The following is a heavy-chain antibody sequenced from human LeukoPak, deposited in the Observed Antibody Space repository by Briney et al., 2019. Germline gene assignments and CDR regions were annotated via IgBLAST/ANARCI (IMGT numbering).Heavy chain of an antibody. V-gene: IGHV3-48*03. CDR1: GFTFTGYA. CDR2: ISSSGTVI. Sequence: GESLRLSCAASGFTFTGYAMNWVRQAPGKGLEWVSYISSSGTVIYFSDSVKGRFTISRDNAKNSLYLEMNSLRVEGTSVYYCARGAYGDYYFDYWGQGTLVTVPS. J-gene: IGHJ4*02. CDR3: ARGAYGDYYFDY. D-gene: IGHD4-17*01.